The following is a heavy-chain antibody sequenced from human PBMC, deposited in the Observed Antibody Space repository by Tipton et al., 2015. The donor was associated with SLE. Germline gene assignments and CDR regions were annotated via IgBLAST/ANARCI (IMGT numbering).Heavy chain of an antibody. CDR2: INHSGST. CDR1: GGSFSGHY. V-gene: IGHV4-34*01. Sequence: TLSLTCVVYGGSFSGHYWWNWIRQSPEKGLEWIGEINHSGSTNYNPSLKSRVTISVDTSKNQFSLKLSSVTAADTAVYYCARSAGYSSSWAHFDYWGQGTLVTVSS. D-gene: IGHD6-13*01. CDR3: ARSAGYSSSWAHFDY. J-gene: IGHJ4*02.